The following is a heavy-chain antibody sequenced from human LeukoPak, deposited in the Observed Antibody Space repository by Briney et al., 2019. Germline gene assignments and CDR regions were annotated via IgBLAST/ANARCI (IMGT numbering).Heavy chain of an antibody. V-gene: IGHV1-8*01. CDR1: GYTFTSYD. J-gene: IGHJ4*02. CDR2: MNPNSGNT. D-gene: IGHD3-10*01. CDR3: AGQYGSGTGSVPGY. Sequence: GASVKVSCKASGYTFTSYDINWVRQATGQGLEWMGWMNPNSGNTGYAQKFQGRVTMTRNTSISTAYTELSSLRSEDTAVYYCAGQYGSGTGSVPGYWGQGTLVTVSS.